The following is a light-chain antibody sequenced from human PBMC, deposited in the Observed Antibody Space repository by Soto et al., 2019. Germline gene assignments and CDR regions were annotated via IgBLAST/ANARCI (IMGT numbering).Light chain of an antibody. Sequence: QSVLTQPASMSGSPGQSITISCTGTSSDVGSYNYVSWYQQHPGKAPKLMIYEVSNRPSGVSNRFSGSKSGNTASLTISGLQSEDEGDYYCSSYTNIRTVVFGGGTQLTVL. CDR1: SSDVGSYNY. CDR2: EVS. J-gene: IGLJ2*01. CDR3: SSYTNIRTVV. V-gene: IGLV2-14*01.